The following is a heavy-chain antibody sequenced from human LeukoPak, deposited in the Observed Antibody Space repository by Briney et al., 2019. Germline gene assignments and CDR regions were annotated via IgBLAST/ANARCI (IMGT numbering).Heavy chain of an antibody. D-gene: IGHD2-21*02. Sequence: SETLSLTCTVSGGSISSGDYYWSWIRQPPGKGLEWIGYIYYSGSAYYNPSLKSRVTISVDTSKNQFSLKLSSVTAADTAVYYCARGAPDFNWFDPWGQGILVTVSS. CDR3: ARGAPDFNWFDP. CDR1: GGSISSGDYY. V-gene: IGHV4-30-4*01. CDR2: IYYSGSA. J-gene: IGHJ5*02.